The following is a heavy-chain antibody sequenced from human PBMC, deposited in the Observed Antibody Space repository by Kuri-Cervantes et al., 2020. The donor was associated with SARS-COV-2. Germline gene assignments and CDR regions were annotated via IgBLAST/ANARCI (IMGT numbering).Heavy chain of an antibody. CDR1: GDSVSSNSAA. Sequence: SETLSLTCAISGDSVSSNSAAWNWIRQSPSRGLEWLGRTYYRSKWHNDYAVSVKSRITINPDTSKNQFSLQLNSVTPEDTAVYYCARCPLYYYDSSGYQAYYYYGMDVWGQGTTVTVSS. V-gene: IGHV6-1*01. CDR2: TYYRSKWHN. D-gene: IGHD3-22*01. CDR3: ARCPLYYYDSSGYQAYYYYGMDV. J-gene: IGHJ6*02.